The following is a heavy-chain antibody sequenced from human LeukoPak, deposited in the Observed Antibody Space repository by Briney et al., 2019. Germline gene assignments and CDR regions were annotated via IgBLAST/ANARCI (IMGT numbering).Heavy chain of an antibody. V-gene: IGHV4-34*01. D-gene: IGHD3-22*01. J-gene: IGHJ4*02. CDR1: GGSFSGYY. CDR3: ARGPLPTYYYDSSGYYYGGQTYYFDY. CDR2: INHSGST. Sequence: SETLSLTCAVYGGSFSGYYWSWIRQPPGKGLEWIGEINHSGSTNYNPSLKSRVTISVDTSKNQFSLKLSSVTAADTAVYYCARGPLPTYYYDSSGYYYGGQTYYFDYWGQGTLVTVSS.